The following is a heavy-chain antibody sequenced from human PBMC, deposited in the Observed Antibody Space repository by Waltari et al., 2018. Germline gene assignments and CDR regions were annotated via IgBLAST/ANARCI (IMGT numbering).Heavy chain of an antibody. J-gene: IGHJ3*02. CDR2: IIPIFGTA. CDR3: ARPPYGDDAFDI. CDR1: GRTLSSYA. D-gene: IGHD3-10*01. V-gene: IGHV1-69*08. Sequence: QVQLVQSGAEVKKPGYSVKVSCKASGRTLSSYASSWGRQAPGQGLEWMGRIIPIFGTANYAQKFQCRVTITADKSTSTAYMELSILRSEDTAVYYCARPPYGDDAFDIWGQGTMVTVSS.